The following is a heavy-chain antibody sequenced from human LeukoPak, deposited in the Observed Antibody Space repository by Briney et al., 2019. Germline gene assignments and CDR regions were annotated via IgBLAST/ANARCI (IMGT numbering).Heavy chain of an antibody. CDR1: GFTFRNYA. Sequence: GGSLRLSCAASGFTFRNYARAWVRQAPGKGLEWVSGISAGASRTYYTDSVRGRFTISRDNSENTLYLQMNSLRAEDTAVYYCAKEYYYDRRYFDYWAREPWSPSPQ. J-gene: IGHJ4*02. CDR2: ISAGASRT. V-gene: IGHV3-23*01. CDR3: AKEYYYDRRYFDY. D-gene: IGHD3-22*01.